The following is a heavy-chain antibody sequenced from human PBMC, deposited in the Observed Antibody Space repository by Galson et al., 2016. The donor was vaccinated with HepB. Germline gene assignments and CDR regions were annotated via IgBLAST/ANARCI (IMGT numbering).Heavy chain of an antibody. CDR1: GYTFTTYG. V-gene: IGHV1-18*01. Sequence: SVKVSCKASGYTFTTYGISWVRQAPGQGLEWLGWISAYDGNTDYAQKFRDRITMTTDTSTNTAYMELRSLRSDDTAVYYCARDQPHFDFWSGYYYFDSWGQGSLVTVSS. D-gene: IGHD3-3*01. J-gene: IGHJ4*02. CDR2: ISAYDGNT. CDR3: ARDQPHFDFWSGYYYFDS.